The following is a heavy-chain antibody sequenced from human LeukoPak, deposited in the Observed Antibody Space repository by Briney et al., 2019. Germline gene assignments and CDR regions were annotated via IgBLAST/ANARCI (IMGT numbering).Heavy chain of an antibody. CDR2: INPNSGGT. CDR1: GCTFTGYY. D-gene: IGHD6-19*01. CDR3: ARLAVADYYFDY. V-gene: IGHV1-2*04. Sequence: ASVKVSCKASGCTFTGYYMHWVRQAPGQGLEWMGWINPNSGGTNYAQKFQGWVTMTRDTSISTAYMELSRLRSDDTAVYYCARLAVADYYFDYWGQGTLVTVSS. J-gene: IGHJ4*02.